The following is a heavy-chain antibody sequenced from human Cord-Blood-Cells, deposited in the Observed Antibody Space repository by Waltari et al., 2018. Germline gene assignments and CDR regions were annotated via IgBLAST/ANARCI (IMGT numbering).Heavy chain of an antibody. D-gene: IGHD3-3*01. V-gene: IGHV3-23*01. J-gene: IGHJ3*02. CDR3: AKMGDYDFWSGYYAFDI. CDR2: ISGSGGST. Sequence: EVQLLESGGGLVQPWGSLRLSCAASGFTFSSYAMSWVRQAPGKGLEWVSAISGSGGSTYYADSGKGRFTISRDNSKNTLYLQMNSLRAEDTAVYYCAKMGDYDFWSGYYAFDIWGQGTMVTVSS. CDR1: GFTFSSYA.